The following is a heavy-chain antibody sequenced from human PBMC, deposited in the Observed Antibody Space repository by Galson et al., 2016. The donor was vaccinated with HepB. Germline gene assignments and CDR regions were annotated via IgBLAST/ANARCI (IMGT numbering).Heavy chain of an antibody. CDR2: IKPHSGGT. CDR3: AREFNRHTVTTFYYYGTDV. J-gene: IGHJ6*02. D-gene: IGHD4-17*01. CDR1: GYSFTGYF. Sequence: SCKASGYSFTGYFIHWVRQAPGQGLEWMGLIKPHSGGTKYAQKFQGRVTLTRDTSTSTVYMELTSLRSDDTAVYFCAREFNRHTVTTFYYYGTDVWGQGTTVTVS. V-gene: IGHV1-2*02.